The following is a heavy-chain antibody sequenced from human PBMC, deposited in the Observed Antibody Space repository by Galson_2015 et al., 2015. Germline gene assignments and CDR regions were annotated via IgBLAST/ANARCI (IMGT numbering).Heavy chain of an antibody. Sequence: SLRLSCAASGFTFSGYTMNWVHQAPGKGLEWVPSISTSSSYIYYADSVKGRFTISRDNAKNSLYLQMNSLRVEDTAVYYCASDILTGYLFDYWGQGTLVTVSS. V-gene: IGHV3-21*01. CDR2: ISTSSSYI. D-gene: IGHD3-9*01. CDR1: GFTFSGYT. CDR3: ASDILTGYLFDY. J-gene: IGHJ4*02.